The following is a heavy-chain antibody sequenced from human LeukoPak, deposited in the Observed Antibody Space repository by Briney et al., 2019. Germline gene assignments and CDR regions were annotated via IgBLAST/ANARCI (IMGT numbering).Heavy chain of an antibody. CDR1: GFTFSIYS. CDR2: ISSSGSSI. V-gene: IGHV3-21*01. Sequence: GGSLRLSCAASGFTFSIYSMNWVRQAPGKGLEWVSSISSSGSSIYYADSLRGRFTVSRDNAKNSLFLQMNSLRDEDTAVYFCARGSSCSSTSCYTTGLFDYWGQGTLVTVSS. D-gene: IGHD2-2*01. CDR3: ARGSSCSSTSCYTTGLFDY. J-gene: IGHJ4*02.